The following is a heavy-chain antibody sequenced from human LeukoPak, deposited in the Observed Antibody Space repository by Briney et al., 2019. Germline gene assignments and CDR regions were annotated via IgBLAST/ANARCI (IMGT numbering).Heavy chain of an antibody. V-gene: IGHV4-59*01. CDR3: ARGDPRKYYDFWSGYSFDY. CDR2: IYYSGST. Sequence: PETLSLTCTVSGGSISSYYWSWIRQPPGKGLEWIGYIYYSGSTNYNPSLKSRVTISVDTSKNQFSLKLSSVTAADTAVYYCARGDPRKYYDFWSGYSFDYWGQGTQVTVSS. CDR1: GGSISSYY. J-gene: IGHJ4*02. D-gene: IGHD3-3*01.